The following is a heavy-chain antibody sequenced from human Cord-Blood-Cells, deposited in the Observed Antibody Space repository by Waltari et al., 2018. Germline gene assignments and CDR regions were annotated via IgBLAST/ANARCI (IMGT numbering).Heavy chain of an antibody. CDR3: ARTGWGSFAFDI. CDR1: GGPVSSGSYY. V-gene: IGHV4-61*01. J-gene: IGHJ3*02. Sequence: QVQLQESGPGLVKPSETLSLTCTVSGGPVSSGSYYWPWIRQPPGKGLEWIGYIYYSGSTNYNPSLKSRVTISVDTSKNQFSLKLSSVTAADTAVYYCARTGWGSFAFDIWGQGTMVTVSS. CDR2: IYYSGST. D-gene: IGHD7-27*01.